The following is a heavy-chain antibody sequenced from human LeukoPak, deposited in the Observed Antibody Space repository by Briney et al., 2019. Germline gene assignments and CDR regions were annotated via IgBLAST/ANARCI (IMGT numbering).Heavy chain of an antibody. CDR1: GFTFSRYA. Sequence: GGSLRLSCAASGFTFSRYAMSWVRRAPGKGREWVSDISGSGGSTYYADSVRGRFTISRDNSKNTLYLQMNSLRAQDTAGYYCATKGERPARHSYERKKNWFDPWGQGTLVTVSS. CDR2: ISGSGGST. J-gene: IGHJ5*02. D-gene: IGHD6-6*01. CDR3: ATKGERPARHSYERKKNWFDP. V-gene: IGHV3-23*01.